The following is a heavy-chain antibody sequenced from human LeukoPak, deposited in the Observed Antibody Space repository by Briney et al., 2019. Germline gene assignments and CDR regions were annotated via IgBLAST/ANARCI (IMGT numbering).Heavy chain of an antibody. CDR3: ARVEEIGYCSSTSCPHLYYYYYMDV. J-gene: IGHJ6*03. CDR2: IIPIFGTA. V-gene: IGHV1-69*05. CDR1: GGTFSSYA. D-gene: IGHD2-2*01. Sequence: GSSVKVSCKASGGTFSSYAISWVRQAPGQGLEWMGGIIPIFGTANYAQKFQGRVTFTTDESTSTAYMELSSLRSEDTAVYYCARVEEIGYCSSTSCPHLYYYYYMDVWGKGTTVTVSS.